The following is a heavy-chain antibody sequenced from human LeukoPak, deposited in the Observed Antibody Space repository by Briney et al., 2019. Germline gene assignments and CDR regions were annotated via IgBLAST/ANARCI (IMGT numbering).Heavy chain of an antibody. Sequence: SVKLSFKSSGYTFTSYDNNWMRQPTGQGLEWMGFMNPNSGNTGNAQTFQGRVTMTRNTSISTAYTETSSLSSEDTAVYYCARGSRRYWFDPWGQGNLVTVSS. CDR2: MNPNSGNT. J-gene: IGHJ5*02. CDR3: ARGSRRYWFDP. V-gene: IGHV1-8*01. CDR1: GYTFTSYD.